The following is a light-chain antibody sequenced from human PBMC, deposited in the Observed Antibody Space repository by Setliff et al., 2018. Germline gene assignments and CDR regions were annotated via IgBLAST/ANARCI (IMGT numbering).Light chain of an antibody. CDR1: SSNLGAGFT. CDR2: SNN. Sequence: QSALTQPPSVSGAPGQRVTISCTGSSSNLGAGFTVHWYQVLPGTAPRLLIYSNNFRPSGVPDRFSGSKSGTSASLAITGLQSEDEADYYCQSYGGGLNGDGFGTGTKVTVL. CDR3: QSYGGGLNGDG. V-gene: IGLV1-40*01. J-gene: IGLJ1*01.